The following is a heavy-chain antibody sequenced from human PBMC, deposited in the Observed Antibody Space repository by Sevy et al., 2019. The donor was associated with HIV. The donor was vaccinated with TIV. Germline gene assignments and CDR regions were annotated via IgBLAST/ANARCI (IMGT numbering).Heavy chain of an antibody. CDR3: ARESAFCSGDSCDSDY. CDR1: GFTFSNYA. Sequence: GGSLRLSCAASGFTFSNYAMSWVRQAPGKGLEWVSSISGSGGSTYYADSAKGRFTISRGNSKNTLYLQMNSLRGEDTAVYYCARESAFCSGDSCDSDYWGQGTLVTVSS. D-gene: IGHD2-15*01. J-gene: IGHJ4*02. CDR2: ISGSGGST. V-gene: IGHV3-23*01.